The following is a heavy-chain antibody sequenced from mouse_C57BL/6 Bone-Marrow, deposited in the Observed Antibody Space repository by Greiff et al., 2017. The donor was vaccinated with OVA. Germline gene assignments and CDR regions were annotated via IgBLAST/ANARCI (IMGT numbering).Heavy chain of an antibody. J-gene: IGHJ1*03. D-gene: IGHD1-1*01. Sequence: VQLQQSGAELMKPGASVKLSCKATGYTFTGYWIEWVKQRPGHGLEWIGEILPGSGSTNYNEKFKGKAPFTADTSSNTAYMQLSSLTTEDSAIYYCARWGFFITTVVGYFEVWGTGTTVTVSS. CDR1: GYTFTGYW. CDR2: ILPGSGST. V-gene: IGHV1-9*01. CDR3: ARWGFFITTVVGYFEV.